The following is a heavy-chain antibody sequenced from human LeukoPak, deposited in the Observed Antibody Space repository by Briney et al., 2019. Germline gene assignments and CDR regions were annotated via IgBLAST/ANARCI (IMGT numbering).Heavy chain of an antibody. CDR1: GGSIDSTNW. V-gene: IGHV4/OR15-8*01. J-gene: IGHJ4*02. D-gene: IGHD3-16*02. CDR3: ARSHDHLWGNYPDY. CDR2: IHHDGRI. Sequence: TSETLSLTCDVSGGSIDSTNWWNWVRQPPGKGLEWIGEIHHDGRINYNPSLKSRVTLSVDKSKNQFSLRLNSVTAADTAMYYCARSHDHLWGNYPDYWGQGTLVTVSS.